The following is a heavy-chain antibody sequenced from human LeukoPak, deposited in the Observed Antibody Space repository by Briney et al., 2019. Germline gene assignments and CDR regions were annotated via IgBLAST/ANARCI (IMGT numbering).Heavy chain of an antibody. CDR3: AKIYYYDSSGPFDY. Sequence: PSETLSLTCAVSGGSISSSSYYWGWLRQPPGKGLEWIGNIYYRGSTYYNPPLKSRVTISVDTSKNQFSLKLSSVTAADTAVYYCAKIYYYDSSGPFDYWGQGTLVTVSS. CDR1: GGSISSSSYY. CDR2: IYYRGST. J-gene: IGHJ4*02. V-gene: IGHV4-39*01. D-gene: IGHD3-22*01.